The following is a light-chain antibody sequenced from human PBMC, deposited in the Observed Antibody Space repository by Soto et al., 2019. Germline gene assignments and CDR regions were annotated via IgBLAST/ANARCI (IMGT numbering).Light chain of an antibody. J-gene: IGKJ1*01. Sequence: EIVLTQSPGSLSLSPGERATLSCRASQSVSTYLAWYQQKPGQAPRLLIYGASSRATGFPDRFSGSGSGTDFSVNISRLEPEDSAVYYCQQYSSPPRTFGQGTKVEIK. CDR1: QSVSTY. CDR2: GAS. V-gene: IGKV3-20*01. CDR3: QQYSSPPRT.